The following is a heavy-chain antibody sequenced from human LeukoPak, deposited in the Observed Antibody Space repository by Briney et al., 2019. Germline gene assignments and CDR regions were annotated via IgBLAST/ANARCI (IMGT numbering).Heavy chain of an antibody. D-gene: IGHD2-2*01. CDR2: ISDDSSDI. Sequence: PGGSLRLSCAASGFTFSLYAMNWVRQAPGKGLEWVSYISDDSSDIHYAGSVRGRFTISRDDARKTLYLRLSSLRVEDTAVYYCARDTFQPGLIDSWGQGTLVTVSS. CDR1: GFTFSLYA. V-gene: IGHV3-21*05. J-gene: IGHJ5*01. CDR3: ARDTFQPGLIDS.